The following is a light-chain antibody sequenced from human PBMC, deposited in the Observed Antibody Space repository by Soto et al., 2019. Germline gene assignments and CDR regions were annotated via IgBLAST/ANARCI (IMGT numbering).Light chain of an antibody. CDR3: QQYNNWPPGVT. CDR1: QSVSSN. J-gene: IGKJ3*01. CDR2: GAS. Sequence: EIVMTQSPATLSVSPGERATLSCRASQSVSSNLAWYQQKPGQAPRLLIYGASTRATGIPARFSGRGSGTESTLTISSLQYYDFAVYSCQQYNNWPPGVTFGPGTKVDIK. V-gene: IGKV3-15*01.